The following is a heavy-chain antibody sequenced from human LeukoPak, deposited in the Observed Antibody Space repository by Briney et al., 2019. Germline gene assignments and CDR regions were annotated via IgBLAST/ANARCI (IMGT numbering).Heavy chain of an antibody. V-gene: IGHV1-69*05. CDR1: GGTFSSYA. CDR2: IIPIFGTA. D-gene: IGHD2-15*01. J-gene: IGHJ4*02. Sequence: ASVKVSCKASGGTFSSYAISWVRQAPGQGLEWMGRIIPIFGTANYAQKFQGRVTITTDESTSTAYMELSSLRSEDTAVYYCARGSVYCSGGSWSGYPIDYRGQGTLVTVSS. CDR3: ARGSVYCSGGSWSGYPIDY.